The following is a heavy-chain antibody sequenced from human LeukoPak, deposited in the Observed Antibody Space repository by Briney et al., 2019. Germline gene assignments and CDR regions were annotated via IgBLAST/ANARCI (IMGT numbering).Heavy chain of an antibody. Sequence: SETLSLTCTVSGGSISSSSYYWGWIRQPPGKGLEWIGYIYYSGSTNYNPSLKSRVTISVDTSKNQFSLKLSSVTAADTAVYYCARCGYWNWFDPWGQGTLVTVSS. CDR3: ARCGYWNWFDP. D-gene: IGHD5-12*01. V-gene: IGHV4-61*05. CDR1: GGSISSSSYY. J-gene: IGHJ5*02. CDR2: IYYSGST.